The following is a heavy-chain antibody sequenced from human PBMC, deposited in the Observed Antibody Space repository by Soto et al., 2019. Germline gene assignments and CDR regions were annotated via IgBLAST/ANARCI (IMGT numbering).Heavy chain of an antibody. Sequence: SVKVSCKASGGTFSSYTISWVRQAPGQGLEWMGRIIPILGIANYAQKFQGRVTITADKSTSTAYMELSSLRSEDTAVYYCATGPGYCVYDPDGFDPWGQGTLVTVSS. D-gene: IGHD5-12*01. CDR3: ATGPGYCVYDPDGFDP. CDR1: GGTFSSYT. V-gene: IGHV1-69*02. J-gene: IGHJ5*02. CDR2: IIPILGIA.